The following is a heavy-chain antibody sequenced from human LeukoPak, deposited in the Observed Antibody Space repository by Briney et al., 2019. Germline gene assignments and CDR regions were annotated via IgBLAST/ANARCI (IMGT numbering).Heavy chain of an antibody. J-gene: IGHJ4*02. CDR3: AKDLVRGYGGIFDY. CDR1: GFTFSDYF. Sequence: GGSLRLSCAASGFTFSDYFMSWIRQAPGKGLEWLSRISSSGTGYYTDSVKGRATISRDNAKNSLYLQMNSLRAEDTAVYYCAKDLVRGYGGIFDYWGQGTLVIVSS. V-gene: IGHV3-11*01. D-gene: IGHD4-23*01. CDR2: ISSSGTG.